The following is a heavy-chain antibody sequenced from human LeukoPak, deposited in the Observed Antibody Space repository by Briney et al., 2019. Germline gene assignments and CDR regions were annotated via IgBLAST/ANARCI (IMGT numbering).Heavy chain of an antibody. V-gene: IGHV3-23*01. CDR3: AATMVRGVIGYMDV. D-gene: IGHD3-10*01. CDR2: ISGSGGST. CDR1: GFTFSSYG. J-gene: IGHJ6*03. Sequence: GGSLRLSCAASGFTFSSYGMSWVRQAPGKGLEWVSAISGSGGSTYYADSVKGRFTISRDNSKNTLYLQTNSLRAEDTAVYYCAATMVRGVIGYMDVWGKGTTVTISS.